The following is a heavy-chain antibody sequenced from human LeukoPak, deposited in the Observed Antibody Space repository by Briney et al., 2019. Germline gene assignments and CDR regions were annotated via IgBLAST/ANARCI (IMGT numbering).Heavy chain of an antibody. J-gene: IGHJ4*02. D-gene: IGHD1-1*01. CDR3: ARRPISTGIDY. CDR2: IYHSGST. CDR1: GFSISSGYY. Sequence: ASETLSLTCAVSGFSISSGYYWDWIRQPPGKGLEWIGNIYHSGSTYYNPSLKSRVTISVDTSKNQFSLKLTSVTAADMAVYYCARRPISTGIDYWGQGTLVTVSS. V-gene: IGHV4-38-2*01.